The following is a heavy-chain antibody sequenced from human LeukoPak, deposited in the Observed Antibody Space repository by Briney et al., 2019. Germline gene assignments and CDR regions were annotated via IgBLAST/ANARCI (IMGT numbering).Heavy chain of an antibody. J-gene: IGHJ6*04. CDR1: GFSLNIFG. D-gene: IGHD3-10*02. Sequence: GGSLRLSCAASGFSLNIFGMHWVRQVPGKGLEWVAFIWYDGTNKYYADSVKGRFTISRDNAKNSLYLQMNSLRAEDTAVYYCAELGITMIGGVWGKGTTVTISS. CDR3: AELGITMIGGV. V-gene: IGHV3-33*03. CDR2: IWYDGTNK.